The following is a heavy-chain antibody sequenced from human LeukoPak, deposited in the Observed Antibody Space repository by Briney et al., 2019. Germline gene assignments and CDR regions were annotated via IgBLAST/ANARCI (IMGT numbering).Heavy chain of an antibody. J-gene: IGHJ3*02. Sequence: GGSLRLSCAASGFTFDDYPMHWVRQAPGKGLEWVAGISWNSGSIGYADSVKGRFTISRDNAKNSLYLQMNSLRAEDTALYYCAREYSGSYRTAFDIWGQGTMVTVPS. CDR1: GFTFDDYP. V-gene: IGHV3-9*01. D-gene: IGHD1-26*01. CDR3: AREYSGSYRTAFDI. CDR2: ISWNSGSI.